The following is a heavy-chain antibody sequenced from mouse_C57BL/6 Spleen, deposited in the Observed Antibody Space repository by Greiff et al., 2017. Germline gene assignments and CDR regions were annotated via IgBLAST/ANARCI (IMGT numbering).Heavy chain of an antibody. V-gene: IGHV5-6*01. Sequence: EVMLVESGGDLVKPGGSLKLSCAASGFTFSSYGMSWVRQTPDKRLEWVATISSGGSYTYYPDSVKGRFTISRDNAKNTLYLQMSSLKSEDTAMYYCARHDDYGFDYWGQGTTRTVSS. CDR3: ARHDDYGFDY. J-gene: IGHJ2*01. CDR2: ISSGGSYT. CDR1: GFTFSSYG. D-gene: IGHD2-4*01.